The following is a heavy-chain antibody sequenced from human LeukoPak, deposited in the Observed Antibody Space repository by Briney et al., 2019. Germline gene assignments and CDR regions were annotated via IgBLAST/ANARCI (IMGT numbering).Heavy chain of an antibody. V-gene: IGHV3-53*01. D-gene: IGHD3-10*01. CDR1: GFTVSSNY. Sequence: GGSLRLSCAGSGFTVSSNYMSWVRQAPGKGLEWVSVIYSGGSTYYADSVKGRFTISRDTSKNTLYLQMNSLRAEDTAVYYCARLSGPGSYNWFDPSGQGTLVTVSS. CDR2: IYSGGST. CDR3: ARLSGPGSYNWFDP. J-gene: IGHJ5*02.